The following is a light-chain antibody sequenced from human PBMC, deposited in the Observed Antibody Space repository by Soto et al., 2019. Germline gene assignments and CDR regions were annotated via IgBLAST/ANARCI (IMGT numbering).Light chain of an antibody. CDR3: LQDYNYPYT. J-gene: IGKJ2*01. CDR1: QDIRSD. V-gene: IGKV1-6*01. Sequence: GDRVTITCRASQDIRSDLGWYQQKPGKAPKLLIYGTSNLQSGVPSRFSGSGSGTDFTLTISSLQPEDFATYYCLQDYNYPYTFGQGTKLEIK. CDR2: GTS.